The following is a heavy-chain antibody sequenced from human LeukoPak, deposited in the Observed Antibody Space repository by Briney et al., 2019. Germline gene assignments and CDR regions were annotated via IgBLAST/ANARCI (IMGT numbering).Heavy chain of an antibody. CDR3: ARGEGAHRP. J-gene: IGHJ5*02. CDR1: GCTFTSYD. D-gene: IGHD1-26*01. CDR2: MNPNSGNT. V-gene: IGHV1-8*01. Sequence: ASVKVSCKASGCTFTSYDINWVRQATRQRLEWMGWMNPNSGNTGYAQKFQGGVTMTRNTSISTAYMELSSLRSEDTAVYYCARGEGAHRPWGQGTLVTVSS.